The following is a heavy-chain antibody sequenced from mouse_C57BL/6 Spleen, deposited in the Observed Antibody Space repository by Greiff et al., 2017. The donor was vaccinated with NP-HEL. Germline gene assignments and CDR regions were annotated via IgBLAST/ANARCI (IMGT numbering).Heavy chain of an antibody. J-gene: IGHJ2*01. V-gene: IGHV1-53*01. CDR2: INPGNGGT. CDR3: ANNIFWDVGNFDY. CDR1: GFTFTSYW. D-gene: IGHD4-1*01. Sequence: QVQLQQSGAELVKPGASVKLSCTASGFTFTSYWMHWVKQRPEQGLEWIGNINPGNGGTNYNEKFKGKATVTVDKTSSTDYMKLSSLTSEDSAVYYGANNIFWDVGNFDYWGQGTTLTVSS.